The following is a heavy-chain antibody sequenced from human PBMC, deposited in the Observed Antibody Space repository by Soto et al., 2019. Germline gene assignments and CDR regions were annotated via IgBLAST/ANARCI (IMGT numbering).Heavy chain of an antibody. V-gene: IGHV3-23*01. CDR1: GFTFSSYA. J-gene: IGHJ4*02. D-gene: IGHD3-3*01. Sequence: GSLRLSCAASGFTFSSYAMSWVRQAPGKGLEWVSAISGSGGSTYYADSVKGRFTISRDNSKNTLYLQMNSLRAEDTAVYYCAKSHEFGVVILYYFDYWGQGTLVTVSS. CDR2: ISGSGGST. CDR3: AKSHEFGVVILYYFDY.